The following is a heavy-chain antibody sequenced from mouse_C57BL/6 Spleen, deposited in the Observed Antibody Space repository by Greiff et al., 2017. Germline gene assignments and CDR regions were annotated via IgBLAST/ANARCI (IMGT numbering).Heavy chain of an antibody. CDR3: ARYPSLYNGSSYGDFDV. J-gene: IGHJ1*03. CDR2: IRNKANGYTT. V-gene: IGHV7-3*01. D-gene: IGHD1-1*01. Sequence: EVKLMESGGGLVQPGGSLSLSCAASGFTFTDYYMSWVRQPPGKALEWLGFIRNKANGYTTEYSASVKGRFTISSDNSQSILYLQMNALRAEDSATYYGARYPSLYNGSSYGDFDVWGRGTTVTVSS. CDR1: GFTFTDYY.